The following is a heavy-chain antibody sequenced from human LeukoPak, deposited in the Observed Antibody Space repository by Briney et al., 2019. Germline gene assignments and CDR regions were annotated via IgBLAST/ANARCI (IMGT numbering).Heavy chain of an antibody. CDR2: TYYRSQWFD. CDR3: VRIRGLGLFDY. V-gene: IGHV6-1*01. J-gene: IGHJ4*02. D-gene: IGHD1-26*01. CDR1: GDSVSNNRAS. Sequence: SQTLSLTCAISGDSVSNNRASWGWISQAPSRGLEWLGRTYYRSQWFDDYAPSLRSRITINPDTSKNQFSLQLTSVTPEDTAVYYCVRIRGLGLFDYWGQGTLVTVCS.